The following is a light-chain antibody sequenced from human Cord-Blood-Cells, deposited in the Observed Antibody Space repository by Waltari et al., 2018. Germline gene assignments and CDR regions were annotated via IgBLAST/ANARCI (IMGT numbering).Light chain of an antibody. CDR1: QSVSSSY. J-gene: IGKJ3*01. CDR3: QQYSSSPPFT. Sequence: EIVLPQSPGTLSLSPGERATLSCRASQSVSSSYLAWYQQKPGQAPRLLIYGASSRATGIPDRFSGSGSGTDFTLTISRLEPEDFAVYYCQQYSSSPPFTFGPGTKVDIK. V-gene: IGKV3-20*01. CDR2: GAS.